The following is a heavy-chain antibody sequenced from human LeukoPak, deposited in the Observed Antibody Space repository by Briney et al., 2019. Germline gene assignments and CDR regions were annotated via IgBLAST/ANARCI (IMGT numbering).Heavy chain of an antibody. CDR1: GYTFTGYY. J-gene: IGHJ4*02. V-gene: IGHV1-2*02. CDR3: VREYDFWRAFDY. CDR2: INPNSGGT. Sequence: GASVKVSCKASGYTFTGYYMHWVRQAPGQGLEWMGWINPNSGGTDYAQKFQGRVTMTRDTSISTAYMELSRLRSDDTAVYYCVREYDFWRAFDYWGQGTLVTVSS. D-gene: IGHD3-3*01.